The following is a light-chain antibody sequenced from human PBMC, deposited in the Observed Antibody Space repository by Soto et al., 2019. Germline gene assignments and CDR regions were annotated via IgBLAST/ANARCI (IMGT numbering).Light chain of an antibody. CDR2: GAS. J-gene: IGKJ5*01. CDR3: QQRSNSIT. V-gene: IGKV3D-20*02. CDR1: QSVSSRY. Sequence: ENGWVGSAGTLSLSPGERATHSCRASQSVSSRYLAWYQQKPGQAPRILFYGASNRATGIPDRFSGTGSGTDSTLTISRLQPEEFAVDYCQQRSNSITVGHRTRVDIK.